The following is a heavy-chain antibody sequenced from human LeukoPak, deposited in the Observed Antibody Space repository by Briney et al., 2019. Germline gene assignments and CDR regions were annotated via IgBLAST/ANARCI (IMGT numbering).Heavy chain of an antibody. V-gene: IGHV4-59*01. CDR2: IYYSGST. CDR1: GGSISSYY. D-gene: IGHD3-10*01. J-gene: IGHJ6*03. CDR3: ARLSYGSGSYYYYYYMDV. Sequence: SETLSLTCTVSGGSISSYYWSWLRQPPGKGLEWNGYIYYSGSTNYNPSLKSRVTISVDTSKNQFSLKLSSVTAADTAVYYCARLSYGSGSYYYYYYMDVWGKGTTVTISS.